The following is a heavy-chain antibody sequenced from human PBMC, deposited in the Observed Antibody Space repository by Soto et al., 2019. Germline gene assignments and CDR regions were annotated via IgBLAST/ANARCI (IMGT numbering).Heavy chain of an antibody. D-gene: IGHD1-20*01. Sequence: PSETLSLTCAVYGGSFSGYYWSWIRQPPGKGLEWIGEINHSGSTNYNPSLKSRVTISVDTSKNQFSLKLSSVTAADTAVYYCARTPQYTWNERRRAFDIWGQGTMVTVSS. V-gene: IGHV4-34*01. CDR1: GGSFSGYY. J-gene: IGHJ3*02. CDR3: ARTPQYTWNERRRAFDI. CDR2: INHSGST.